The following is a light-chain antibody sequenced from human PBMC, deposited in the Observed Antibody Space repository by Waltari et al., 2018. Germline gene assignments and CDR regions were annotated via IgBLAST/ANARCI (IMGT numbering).Light chain of an antibody. V-gene: IGKV1-5*03. CDR3: QQYNSYPYT. CDR1: QSISSW. J-gene: IGKJ2*01. Sequence: DIQMTQSSSTLSASVGDRVTITCRASQSISSWLAWYQQKPGKAPKILMYQASSLESGVPSRFSGSGSGTEFTLTISSLQPDDFATYYCQQYNSYPYTFGQGTKLEIK. CDR2: QAS.